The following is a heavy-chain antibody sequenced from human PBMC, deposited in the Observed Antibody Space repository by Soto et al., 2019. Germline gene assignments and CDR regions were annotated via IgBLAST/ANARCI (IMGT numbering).Heavy chain of an antibody. V-gene: IGHV1-18*01. D-gene: IGHD3-9*01. CDR1: GYTFTSYG. Sequence: ASVKVSCKASGYTFTSYGISWVRQAPGQGLEWMGWISAYNGNTNYAQKFQGRVTITRDTSTSTAYMELSSLRSEDTAVYYCAGGILRYFDWSTHSYYGMDVWGQGTTVTVSS. CDR3: AGGILRYFDWSTHSYYGMDV. CDR2: ISAYNGNT. J-gene: IGHJ6*02.